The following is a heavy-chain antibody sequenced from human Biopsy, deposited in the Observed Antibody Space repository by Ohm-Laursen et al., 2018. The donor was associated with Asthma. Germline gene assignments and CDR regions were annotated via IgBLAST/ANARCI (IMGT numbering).Heavy chain of an antibody. CDR1: GFTFSSSA. CDR3: AKDFRGIAVAGDRGFDY. CDR2: ITGSGGTT. Sequence: SLRLSCAASGFTFSSSAMSWVRQAPGKGLERVSAITGSGGTTYYADSVRGQFTISRDNSKSTLFLQMDSLSAEDTAVYYCAKDFRGIAVAGDRGFDYWGQGTLVTVSS. J-gene: IGHJ4*02. V-gene: IGHV3-23*01. D-gene: IGHD6-19*01.